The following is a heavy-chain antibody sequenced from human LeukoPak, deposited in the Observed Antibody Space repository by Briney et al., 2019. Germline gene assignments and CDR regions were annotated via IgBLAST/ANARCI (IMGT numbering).Heavy chain of an antibody. J-gene: IGHJ4*02. Sequence: GGSLRLSCAASGFGISDYWMTWVRQAPGKGLEWVANIKQDGSEEYYVDSVKGRFTISRDNAKNSLYLQMNTLGAEDTAVYYCARDLRSMADYWGQGTLVIVSS. V-gene: IGHV3-7*04. CDR2: IKQDGSEE. CDR3: ARDLRSMADY. D-gene: IGHD6-6*01. CDR1: GFGISDYW.